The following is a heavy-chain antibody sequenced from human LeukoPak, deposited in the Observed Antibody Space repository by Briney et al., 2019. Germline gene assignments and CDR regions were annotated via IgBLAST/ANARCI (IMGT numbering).Heavy chain of an antibody. J-gene: IGHJ3*02. Sequence: GESLKISCKGSGYSFTSYWIGWVRQMPGKGLEWMGIIYPGDSDTRYSPSFQGQVTISADKSISTAYLQWSSLKASDTAMYYCAMPNTAMAPPDVFDIWGQGTMVTVSS. V-gene: IGHV5-51*01. CDR3: AMPNTAMAPPDVFDI. D-gene: IGHD5-18*01. CDR2: IYPGDSDT. CDR1: GYSFTSYW.